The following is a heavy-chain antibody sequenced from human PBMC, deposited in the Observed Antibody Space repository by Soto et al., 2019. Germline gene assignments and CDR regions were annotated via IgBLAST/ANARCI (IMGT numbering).Heavy chain of an antibody. V-gene: IGHV4-59*11. Sequence: VADGYSVDLCCRRLSKHKGKGLEWIGYIYNIGSTNYNPSLKSRVTISVDRSKNQFSLKLSSVTAADTAVYYCASASYFYGSGSYRSFDYWGQGTLVSVSS. CDR2: IYNIGST. J-gene: IGHJ4*02. D-gene: IGHD3-10*01. CDR1: DGYSVDLC. CDR3: ASASYFYGSGSYRSFDY.